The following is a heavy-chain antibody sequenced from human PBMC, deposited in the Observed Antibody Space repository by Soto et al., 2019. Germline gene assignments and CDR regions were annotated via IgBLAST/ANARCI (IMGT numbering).Heavy chain of an antibody. CDR3: AREVTLVRGVFIFEDHPPDY. J-gene: IGHJ4*02. CDR2: TYYRSKWYN. V-gene: IGHV6-1*01. CDR1: GDSVSSKSAA. Sequence: PSQTLSLTCAISGDSVSSKSAAWNWIRQSPTRGLEWLGRTYYRSKWYNEYEVSVKSRITINPDTSKNQFSLQLNSVTPEDTAVYYCAREVTLVRGVFIFEDHPPDYWGQGTLVTVSS. D-gene: IGHD3-10*01.